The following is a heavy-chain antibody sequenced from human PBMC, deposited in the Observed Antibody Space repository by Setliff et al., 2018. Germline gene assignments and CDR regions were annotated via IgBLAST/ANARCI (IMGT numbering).Heavy chain of an antibody. J-gene: IGHJ4*02. D-gene: IGHD2-21*01. V-gene: IGHV1-69*10. CDR1: GGTFSSYA. Sequence: VASVKVSCKASGGTFSSYAISWVRQAPGQGLEWMGGIIPILGIANYAQKFQGRVTITADKSTSTAYMELSSLRSEDTAVYHCATEKFPGDWGDYWGQGTLVTVSS. CDR2: IIPILGIA. CDR3: ATEKFPGDWGDY.